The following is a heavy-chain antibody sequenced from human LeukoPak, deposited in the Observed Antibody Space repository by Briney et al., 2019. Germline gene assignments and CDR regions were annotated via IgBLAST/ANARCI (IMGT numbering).Heavy chain of an antibody. Sequence: SETLSFTCTVSGGSISSSHWWGWVRQPPGKGLEWVGEIHHSGSTNSNPSLKSRVTMSVDTSKNQFSLKLSSVNAADTAVYYCARHSHFAYWGRRTLVTVSS. CDR2: IHHSGST. CDR1: GGSISSSHW. V-gene: IGHV4-4*02. CDR3: ARHSHFAY. J-gene: IGHJ4*02.